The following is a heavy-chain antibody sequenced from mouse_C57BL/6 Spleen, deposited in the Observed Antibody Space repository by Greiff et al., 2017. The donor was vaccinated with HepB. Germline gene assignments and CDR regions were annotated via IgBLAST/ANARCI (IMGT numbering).Heavy chain of an antibody. CDR2: ISSGGSYT. V-gene: IGHV5-6*02. J-gene: IGHJ4*01. Sequence: EVMLVESGGDLVKPGGSLKLSCAASGFTFSSYGMSWVRQTPDKRLEWVATISSGGSYTYYPDSVKGRFTISRDNAKNTLYLQMSSLKSEDTAMYYCARRDDYDGDYYAMDYWGQGTSVTVSS. CDR3: ARRDDYDGDYYAMDY. D-gene: IGHD2-4*01. CDR1: GFTFSSYG.